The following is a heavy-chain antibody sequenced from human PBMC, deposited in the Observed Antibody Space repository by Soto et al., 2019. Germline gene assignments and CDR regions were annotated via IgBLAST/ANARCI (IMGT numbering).Heavy chain of an antibody. J-gene: IGHJ6*02. CDR2: ISSSGSTI. Sequence: QVQLVESGGGLVKPGGSLRLSCAASGFTFSDYYMSWIRQAPGKGLEWVSYISSSGSTIYYADCVKGRFTISRDNAKNSLYLQMNRLRAEDTAVYYCASPMALHYYYYYGMDVWGQGTTVTVSS. D-gene: IGHD3-10*01. CDR3: ASPMALHYYYYYGMDV. V-gene: IGHV3-11*01. CDR1: GFTFSDYY.